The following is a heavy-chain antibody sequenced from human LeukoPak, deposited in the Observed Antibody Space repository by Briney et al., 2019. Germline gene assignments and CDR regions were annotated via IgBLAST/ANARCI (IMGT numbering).Heavy chain of an antibody. Sequence: ASVTVSCKASGYTFTGYYMHWVRQAPGQGLEWMGWINPNSGGTNYAQKFQGRVTMTRDTSISTAYMELSRLRSDDTAVYYCARGYYDFWSGSSGDAFDIWGQGTMVTVSS. V-gene: IGHV1-2*02. J-gene: IGHJ3*02. CDR2: INPNSGGT. CDR1: GYTFTGYY. D-gene: IGHD3-3*01. CDR3: ARGYYDFWSGSSGDAFDI.